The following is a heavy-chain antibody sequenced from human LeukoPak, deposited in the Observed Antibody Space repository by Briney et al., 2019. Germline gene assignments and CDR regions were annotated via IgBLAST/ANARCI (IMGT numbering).Heavy chain of an antibody. V-gene: IGHV3-43D*03. J-gene: IGHJ4*02. D-gene: IGHD3-10*01. CDR2: ITWDGGST. CDR1: GFTFDDYA. Sequence: GGSLRLSCAASGFTFDDYAMHWVRQAPGKGLEWVSLITWDGGSTYYADSVKGRFTISRDNSKNSLHLQMNSLRAEDTALYYCAGSEGGDFDYWGQGTLVTVSS. CDR3: AGSEGGDFDY.